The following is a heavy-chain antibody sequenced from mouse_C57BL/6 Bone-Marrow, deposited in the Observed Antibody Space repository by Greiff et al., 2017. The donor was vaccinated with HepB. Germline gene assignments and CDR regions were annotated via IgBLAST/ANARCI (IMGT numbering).Heavy chain of an antibody. D-gene: IGHD2-4*01. J-gene: IGHJ1*03. CDR2: INPSSGYT. Sequence: VKLVESGAELAKPGASVKLSKASGYTFTSYWMHWVKQRPGQGLEWIGYINPSSGYTKYNQKFKDKATLTADKSSSTAYMQLSSLTYEDSAVYYCARPPYDYDPLYWYFDVWGTGTTVTVSS. V-gene: IGHV1-7*01. CDR1: GYTFTSYW. CDR3: ARPPYDYDPLYWYFDV.